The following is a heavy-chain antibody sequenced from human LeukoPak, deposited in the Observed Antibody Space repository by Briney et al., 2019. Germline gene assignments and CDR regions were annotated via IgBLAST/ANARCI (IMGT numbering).Heavy chain of an antibody. CDR2: IWYDGNNK. CDR3: FSSVGSLDY. V-gene: IGHV3-33*01. CDR1: GFPFSSYA. D-gene: IGHD2-15*01. Sequence: PGGSLRLSCAASGFPFSSYAMHWDRQAPGKGLEWVAVIWYDGNNKCYADSVKGRFTISRDNSKNTFFLEMNSLRADDTAVYYCFSSVGSLDYRGQGTLVTVSS. J-gene: IGHJ4*02.